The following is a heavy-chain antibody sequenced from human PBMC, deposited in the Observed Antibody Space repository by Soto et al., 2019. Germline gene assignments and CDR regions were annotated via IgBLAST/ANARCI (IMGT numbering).Heavy chain of an antibody. CDR1: GFILSDYA. CDR3: AKDRALAVADWLDP. J-gene: IGHJ5*02. CDR2: ISAPGGTT. D-gene: IGHD6-19*01. V-gene: IGHV3-23*01. Sequence: PGGSLRLSCAASGFILSDYAVSWVRQAPGKWLDWVSSISAPGGTTYYADSVKGRFTISRDNSKNTVYLQMNSLRAEDTAEYYCAKDRALAVADWLDPWGQGTLVNVSS.